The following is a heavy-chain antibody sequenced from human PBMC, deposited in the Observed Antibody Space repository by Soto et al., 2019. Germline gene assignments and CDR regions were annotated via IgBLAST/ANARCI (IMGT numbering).Heavy chain of an antibody. V-gene: IGHV3-30*03. CDR2: ISYDGSNK. J-gene: IGHJ4*02. CDR3: VATMIVVVMDY. CDR1: GFTFSSYG. Sequence: QVQLVESGGGVVQPGRSLRLSCAASGFTFSSYGMHWVRQAPGKGLEWVAVISYDGSNKYYADSVKGRFTISRDNSKNTLYLQMNSLRAEDMAVYYCVATMIVVVMDYWGQGTLVTVSS. D-gene: IGHD3-22*01.